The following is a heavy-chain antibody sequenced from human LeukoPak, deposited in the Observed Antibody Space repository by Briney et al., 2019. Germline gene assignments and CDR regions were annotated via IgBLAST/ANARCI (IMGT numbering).Heavy chain of an antibody. D-gene: IGHD3-10*01. V-gene: IGHV3-13*04. Sequence: GGSLRLSCAASGFTFSSYDMHWVRQATGKGLEWVSAIGTAGDTYYPGSVKGRFTISRENAKNSLYLQMNSLRAGDTAVYYCARAHMVHGAFDIWGQGTMVTVSS. CDR1: GFTFSSYD. CDR3: ARAHMVHGAFDI. CDR2: IGTAGDT. J-gene: IGHJ3*02.